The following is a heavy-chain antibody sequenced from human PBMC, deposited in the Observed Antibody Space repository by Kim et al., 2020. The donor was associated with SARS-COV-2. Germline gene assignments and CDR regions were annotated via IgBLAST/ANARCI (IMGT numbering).Heavy chain of an antibody. CDR2: ISSSSSTI. CDR3: ARDTGYCSSTSCYKIAFDI. CDR1: GFTFSSYS. V-gene: IGHV3-48*04. Sequence: GGSLRLSCAASGFTFSSYSMNWVRQAPGKGLEWVSYISSSSSTIYYADSVKGRFTISRDNAKNSLYLQMNSLRAEDTAVYYCARDTGYCSSTSCYKIAFDIWGQGTMVTVSS. J-gene: IGHJ3*02. D-gene: IGHD2-2*02.